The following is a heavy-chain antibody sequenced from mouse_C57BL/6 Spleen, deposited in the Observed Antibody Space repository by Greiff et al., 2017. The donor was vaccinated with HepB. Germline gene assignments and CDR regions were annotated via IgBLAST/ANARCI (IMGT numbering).Heavy chain of an antibody. V-gene: IGHV7-1*01. J-gene: IGHJ4*01. Sequence: DVMLVESGGGLVQSGRSLRLSCATSGFTFSDFYMEWVRQAPGKGLEWIAASRNKANDYTTEYSASVKGRFIVSRDTSQSILYLQMNALRAEDTAIYYCARDAHYYGAMDYWGQGTSVTVSS. CDR1: GFTFSDFY. D-gene: IGHD1-2*01. CDR2: SRNKANDYTT. CDR3: ARDAHYYGAMDY.